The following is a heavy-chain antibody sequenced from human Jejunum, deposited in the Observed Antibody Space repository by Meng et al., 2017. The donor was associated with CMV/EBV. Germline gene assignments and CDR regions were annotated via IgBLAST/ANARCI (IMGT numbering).Heavy chain of an antibody. CDR2: IYTGNGGR. Sequence: AATGFTFSGYWMSWVRQAPGKGLEWVSVIYTGNGGRFYADSVKGRFTVSRDDSKNTLYLQMNSLRADDTARYYCAKGSKWVQFDYWGQGALVTVSS. CDR1: GFTFSGYW. CDR3: AKGSKWVQFDY. J-gene: IGHJ4*02. D-gene: IGHD1-1*01. V-gene: IGHV3-23*03.